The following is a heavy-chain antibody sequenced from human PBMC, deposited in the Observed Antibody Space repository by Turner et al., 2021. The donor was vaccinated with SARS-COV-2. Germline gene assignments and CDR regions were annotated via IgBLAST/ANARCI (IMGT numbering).Heavy chain of an antibody. D-gene: IGHD5-18*01. J-gene: IGHJ6*02. CDR3: VDRYSYGSMDV. CDR2: ISSNGYST. V-gene: IGHV3-64D*06. CDR1: GFTFSSYA. Sequence: EVQLVESGGGLVQPGGSLRLSCSASGFTFSSYAMHWVRQAPGKGLEYVSAISSNGYSTYYADSVKGRFTISRDNSKNTLYLQMSSLRAEDTAVYYCVDRYSYGSMDVWGQGTTVTVSS.